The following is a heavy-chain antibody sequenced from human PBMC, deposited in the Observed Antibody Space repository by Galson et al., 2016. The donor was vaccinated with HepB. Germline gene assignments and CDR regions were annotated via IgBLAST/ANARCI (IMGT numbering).Heavy chain of an antibody. D-gene: IGHD2/OR15-2a*01. J-gene: IGHJ4*02. CDR2: ITYDESKK. CDR1: GFTFRSYA. CDR3: STGGRRSVLIDS. V-gene: IGHV3-30*04. Sequence: SLRLSCAASGFTFRSYAMHWVRQAPGKGLDWVASITYDESKKYYADSVQGRFTITRDDSKNTLYLHMNSLKTEDTGVYYCSTGGRRSVLIDSWGQGTLVTVSS.